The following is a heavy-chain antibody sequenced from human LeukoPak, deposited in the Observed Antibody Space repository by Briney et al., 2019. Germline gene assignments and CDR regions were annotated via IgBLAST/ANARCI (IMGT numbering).Heavy chain of an antibody. Sequence: PGGSLRLSCAASGFTFSSYWMSWVRQAPRKGLEWVANINKDGGEKYCVDSVKGRFTISRDNAKNSLYLQMNSLRADDTAVYYCVKDSPPRYSGSPPAYWGQGTLVTVSS. CDR2: INKDGGEK. D-gene: IGHD1-26*01. J-gene: IGHJ4*02. CDR3: VKDSPPRYSGSPPAY. V-gene: IGHV3-7*03. CDR1: GFTFSSYW.